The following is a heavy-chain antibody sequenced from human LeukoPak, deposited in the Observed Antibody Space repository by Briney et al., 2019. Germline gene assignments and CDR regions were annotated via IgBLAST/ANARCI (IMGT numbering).Heavy chain of an antibody. CDR1: GYSFTCYW. J-gene: IGHJ4*02. V-gene: IGHV5-51*01. CDR2: IYPGDSDT. D-gene: IGHD6-13*01. Sequence: GESLKISCXGSGYSFTCYWIGWVRQMPGKGLEWMRIIYPGDSDTRYSPSFQGQVTIPADKSISTAYLQWSSLKASDTAMYYCASPGIAAAGPFDYWGQGTLVTVSS. CDR3: ASPGIAAAGPFDY.